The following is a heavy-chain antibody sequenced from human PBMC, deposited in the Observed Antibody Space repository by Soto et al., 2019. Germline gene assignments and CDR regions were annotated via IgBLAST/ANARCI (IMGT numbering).Heavy chain of an antibody. D-gene: IGHD3-10*01. Sequence: QVQLVQSGAEVKKPGSSVKVSCKASGGTFSSYTISWVRQAPGQGLEWMGRIIPILGIANYAQKFQGRVTMTADKSTSTAYMELSSLRSEDTAVYYCARTYGSGSYHGMDVWGQGTTVTVSS. CDR2: IIPILGIA. CDR1: GGTFSSYT. J-gene: IGHJ6*02. V-gene: IGHV1-69*02. CDR3: ARTYGSGSYHGMDV.